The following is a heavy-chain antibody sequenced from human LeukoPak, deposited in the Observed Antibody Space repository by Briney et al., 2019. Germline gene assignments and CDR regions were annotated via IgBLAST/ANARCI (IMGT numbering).Heavy chain of an antibody. Sequence: SETLSLTCTVSGGSISSYYWSWIRQPPGKGLEWIGYIYYSGSTNYNPSVKSRVAMSVDTSKKQFPLKLSSLTAAVTAVYYCARGGTAVIAPYAFDIWGQGTMVTVSS. V-gene: IGHV4-59*01. CDR3: ARGGTAVIAPYAFDI. CDR1: GGSISSYY. J-gene: IGHJ3*02. CDR2: IYYSGST. D-gene: IGHD4-23*01.